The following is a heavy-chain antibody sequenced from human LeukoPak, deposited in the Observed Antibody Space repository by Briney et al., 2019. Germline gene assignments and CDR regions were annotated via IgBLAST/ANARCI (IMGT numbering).Heavy chain of an antibody. CDR1: GFTFSSYA. Sequence: GGSLRLSCAASGFTFSSYAMHWVRQAPGKGLEWVAVTSYDGSNKYYADSVKGRFTISRDNSKNTLYLQMNSLRAEDTAVYYCAKESAVAGTGGYYFDYWGQGTLVTVSS. CDR3: AKESAVAGTGGYYFDY. J-gene: IGHJ4*02. D-gene: IGHD6-19*01. V-gene: IGHV3-30-3*01. CDR2: TSYDGSNK.